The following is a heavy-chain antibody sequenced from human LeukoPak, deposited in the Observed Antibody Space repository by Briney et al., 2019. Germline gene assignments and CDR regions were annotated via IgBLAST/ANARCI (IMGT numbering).Heavy chain of an antibody. D-gene: IGHD3-3*01. CDR1: GGSFSGYY. J-gene: IGHJ4*02. CDR3: ARGSRMSRITIFGVTKGAIDY. CDR2: INHSGST. Sequence: KPSETLSLTCAVYGGSFSGYYWSWIRQPPGKGLEWIGEINHSGSTNYNPSLKSRVTISVDTSKNQFSLKLSSVTAADTAVYYCARGSRMSRITIFGVTKGAIDYWGQGTLVTVSS. V-gene: IGHV4-34*01.